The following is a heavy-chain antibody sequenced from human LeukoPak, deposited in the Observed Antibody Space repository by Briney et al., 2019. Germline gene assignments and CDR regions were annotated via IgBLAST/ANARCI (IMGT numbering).Heavy chain of an antibody. CDR1: GFKFFTFA. V-gene: IGHV3-30-3*01. D-gene: IGHD3-9*01. CDR2: ISYDGSNK. CDR3: ARATPLRYFDC. J-gene: IGHJ4*02. Sequence: GGSLRLSCEASGFKFFTFAMHWVRQAPGKGLEWVAVISYDGSNKYYADSVKGRFTISRDNSKNTLYLQMNSLRAEDTAVYYCARATPLRYFDCWGQGTLVTVSS.